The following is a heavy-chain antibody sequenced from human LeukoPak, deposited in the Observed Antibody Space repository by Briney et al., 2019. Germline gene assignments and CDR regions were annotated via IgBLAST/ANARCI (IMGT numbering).Heavy chain of an antibody. CDR2: IYYRGST. D-gene: IGHD3-22*01. Sequence: PSETLSLTCTVSGGSISSGDYYWNWIRQHPGKGLEWIGYIYYRGSTYYNPSLKSRVTISVDTSKNQFSLKLSSVTAAHTAVYYCARDLLYYDTSAYYPPGAFDIWGQGRMVTVSS. J-gene: IGHJ3*02. CDR1: GGSISSGDYY. CDR3: ARDLLYYDTSAYYPPGAFDI. V-gene: IGHV4-31*03.